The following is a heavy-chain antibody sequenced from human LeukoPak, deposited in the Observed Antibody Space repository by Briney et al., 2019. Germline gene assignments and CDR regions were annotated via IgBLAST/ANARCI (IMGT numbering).Heavy chain of an antibody. CDR3: ATVEFSERSLDY. V-gene: IGHV1-24*01. Sequence: ASVKVSCKVSGYTLTELSMHWVRQAPGKGLEWMGGFDPEDGETIYAQKFQGRVTMTEDTSTDTAYMELSSLRSEDTAVYYCATVEFSERSLDYWGQGTLVTVSS. CDR1: GYTLTELS. J-gene: IGHJ4*02. D-gene: IGHD1-1*01. CDR2: FDPEDGET.